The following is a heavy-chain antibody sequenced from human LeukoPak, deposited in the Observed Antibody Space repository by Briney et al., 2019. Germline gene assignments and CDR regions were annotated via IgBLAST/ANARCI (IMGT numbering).Heavy chain of an antibody. D-gene: IGHD5-12*01. Sequence: GGSLRLSCAASGFTFSSYWMSWVRQAPGKGLEWVANIKQDGSEKYYMDSVKGRFTISRDNSKNTLYLQMNSLRAEDTAVYYCAKADSGYDFGFDYWGQGTLVTVSS. V-gene: IGHV3-7*01. CDR1: GFTFSSYW. CDR2: IKQDGSEK. J-gene: IGHJ4*02. CDR3: AKADSGYDFGFDY.